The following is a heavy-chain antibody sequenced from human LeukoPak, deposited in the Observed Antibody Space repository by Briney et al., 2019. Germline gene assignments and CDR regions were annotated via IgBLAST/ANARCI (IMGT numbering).Heavy chain of an antibody. CDR1: GFTFRSAW. Sequence: KPGGSLRLSCAASGFTFRSAWMSWVRQAPGKGLEWVGRIKTETDGETTDFAAPVKGRFTISRDDSSYTLYLQMSSLKTEDTAVYFCTTQALLYYGLDVWGKGTTVTVSS. V-gene: IGHV3-15*01. CDR2: IKTETDGETT. J-gene: IGHJ6*04. D-gene: IGHD2-15*01. CDR3: TTQALLYYGLDV.